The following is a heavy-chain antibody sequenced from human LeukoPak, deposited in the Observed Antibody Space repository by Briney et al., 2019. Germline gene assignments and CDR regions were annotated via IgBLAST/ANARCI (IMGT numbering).Heavy chain of an antibody. CDR1: GGSISTYY. CDR2: IYYTGST. Sequence: PSETLSLTCTVSGGSISTYYWSWIRQPPGKGLEWIGYIYYTGSTNYNPSLKSRVTISLDTSKNQFSLKLSSVTAADTAVYYCARYCSGGSCYSGQFDYWGRGTLVTVSS. CDR3: ARYCSGGSCYSGQFDY. D-gene: IGHD2-15*01. J-gene: IGHJ4*02. V-gene: IGHV4-59*08.